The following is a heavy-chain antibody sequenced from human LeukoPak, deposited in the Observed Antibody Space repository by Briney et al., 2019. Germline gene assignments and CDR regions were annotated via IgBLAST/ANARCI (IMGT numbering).Heavy chain of an antibody. V-gene: IGHV4-59*11. J-gene: IGHJ4*02. Sequence: KPSETLSLTCTGSGGSISSHYWSWIRQPPGKGLEGVGYIYYSGSTNYNPSLKSRVTMSVDTSKNQFSLNLNSVTAADTAVYYCARGRTAVDYWGQGTLVTVSS. D-gene: IGHD2-21*02. CDR1: GGSISSHY. CDR3: ARGRTAVDY. CDR2: IYYSGST.